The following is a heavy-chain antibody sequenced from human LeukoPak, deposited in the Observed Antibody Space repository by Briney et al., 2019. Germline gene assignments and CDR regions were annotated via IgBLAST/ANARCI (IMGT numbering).Heavy chain of an antibody. V-gene: IGHV1-8*01. CDR2: MNPNSGNT. J-gene: IGHJ4*02. CDR3: ARGLITGTNRYYFDY. D-gene: IGHD1-7*01. CDR1: GFTFTNYD. Sequence: GASVKVSCKASGFTFTNYDINWVRQASGQGLEWMGWMNPNSGNTGYTQKFQGRVAMTRDNSITTAYMELSSLRSEDTAVYYCARGLITGTNRYYFDYWGQGTLVTVSS.